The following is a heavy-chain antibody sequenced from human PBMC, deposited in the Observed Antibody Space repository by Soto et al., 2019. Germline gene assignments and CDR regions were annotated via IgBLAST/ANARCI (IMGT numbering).Heavy chain of an antibody. J-gene: IGHJ4*02. V-gene: IGHV4-30-4*01. Sequence: PSETLSLTCPVSGDSIGSSDYHWTWIRQPPGKGLEWIGKIHYSGSTHDSPPLKSRVTVSVDTSKNQFSLNLSSVTAADTAVYYCVRAHITGNLGRGFFDYWGQGTVVTVSS. CDR3: VRAHITGNLGRGFFDY. CDR2: IHYSGST. CDR1: GDSIGSSDYH. D-gene: IGHD1-20*01.